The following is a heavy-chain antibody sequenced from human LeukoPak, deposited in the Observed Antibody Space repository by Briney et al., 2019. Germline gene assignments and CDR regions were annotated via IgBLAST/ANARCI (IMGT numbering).Heavy chain of an antibody. V-gene: IGHV1-18*01. CDR2: ISAYNGNT. Sequence: GQGLEWMGWISAYNGNTNYAQKLQGRVTMTTDTSTSTAYMELRSLRSDDTAVYYCASSWVYWGQGTLVTVSS. CDR3: ASSWVY. D-gene: IGHD7-27*01. J-gene: IGHJ4*02.